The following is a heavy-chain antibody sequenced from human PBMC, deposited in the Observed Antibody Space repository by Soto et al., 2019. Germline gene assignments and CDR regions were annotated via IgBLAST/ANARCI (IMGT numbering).Heavy chain of an antibody. CDR1: EFTFSSSA. D-gene: IGHD7-27*01. J-gene: IGHJ4*02. Sequence: EVQLLESGGGLVPPGGSLSLSCAASEFTFSSSAMSWVRQAPGKGLEWVSAISGSGDTSYYADSVKGRFTISRDNSKNTLYLQMNSLRAEDTAIYYCAKDDNTNYWGQKIDYWGQGTLVTVSS. CDR3: AKDDNTNYWGQKIDY. V-gene: IGHV3-23*01. CDR2: ISGSGDTS.